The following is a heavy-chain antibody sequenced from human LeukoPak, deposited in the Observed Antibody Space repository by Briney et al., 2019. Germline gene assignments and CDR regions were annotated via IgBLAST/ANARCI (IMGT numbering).Heavy chain of an antibody. D-gene: IGHD2-15*01. J-gene: IGHJ5*02. Sequence: GGSLRLSCAASGFTFSSYSMNWVRQAPGKGLEWVSSISSSSSYIYYADSVKGRFTISRDNAKNSLYLQMNSLRAEDTAVYYCARLVVVAAANWFDPWGQGTLVTVSS. CDR2: ISSSSSYI. CDR3: ARLVVVAAANWFDP. CDR1: GFTFSSYS. V-gene: IGHV3-21*01.